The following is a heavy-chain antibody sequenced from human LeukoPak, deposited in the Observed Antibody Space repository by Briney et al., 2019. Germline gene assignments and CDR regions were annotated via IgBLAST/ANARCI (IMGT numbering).Heavy chain of an antibody. J-gene: IGHJ4*02. CDR2: ISGSGVYT. Sequence: GGSLRLSCAASGFTFSSYGMSWVRQAPGKGLEWVSAISGSGVYTYYADSVKGRFTISRDNSKNTLYLQMNSLRAEDTAVYYCAKHDYYGSGLAWYYFDYWGQGSLVTVSS. CDR1: GFTFSSYG. D-gene: IGHD3-10*01. CDR3: AKHDYYGSGLAWYYFDY. V-gene: IGHV3-23*01.